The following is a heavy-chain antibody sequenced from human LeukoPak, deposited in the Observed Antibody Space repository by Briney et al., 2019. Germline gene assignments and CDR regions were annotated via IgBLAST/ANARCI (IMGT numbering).Heavy chain of an antibody. CDR3: ARGSRSILGYCSGGSCYDY. J-gene: IGHJ4*02. Sequence: GGSLRLSCAASGFTFSSYWMSWVRQAPGKGLEWVANIKQDGSEKYYVDSVKGRFTISRDNAKNSLYLQMNSLRAEDTAVYYCARGSRSILGYCSGGSCYDYWGQGTLVTVSS. CDR1: GFTFSSYW. D-gene: IGHD2-15*01. V-gene: IGHV3-7*01. CDR2: IKQDGSEK.